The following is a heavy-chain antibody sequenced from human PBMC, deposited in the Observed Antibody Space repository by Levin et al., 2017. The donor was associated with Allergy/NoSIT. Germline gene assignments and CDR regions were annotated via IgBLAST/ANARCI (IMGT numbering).Heavy chain of an antibody. Sequence: ASVKVSCKASGYIFTNYGLSRVRQAPGQGLEWMGWVSGYNDNSNYGQKFQGRVTMTTDTSTSTAYMEVRSLRSDDTAVYYCARGKCSGSWCRPPFDYWGQGTLVTVSS. CDR2: VSGYNDNS. CDR3: ARGKCSGSWCRPPFDY. V-gene: IGHV1-18*01. D-gene: IGHD6-13*01. CDR1: GYIFTNYG. J-gene: IGHJ4*02.